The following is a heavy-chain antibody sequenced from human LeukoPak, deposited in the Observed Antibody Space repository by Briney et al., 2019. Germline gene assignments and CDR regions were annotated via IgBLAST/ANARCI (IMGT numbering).Heavy chain of an antibody. V-gene: IGHV4-34*01. J-gene: IGHJ4*02. Sequence: SETLSLTCAVYGGSFSGYYWSWIRQPPGKGLEWIGEINHSGSTNYNPSLKSRVTISVDTSKNQFSLKLSSVTAADTAVYYCARHGEAYCSSISCHAIDYWGQGTLVTVSS. CDR3: ARHGEAYCSSISCHAIDY. CDR1: GGSFSGYY. CDR2: INHSGST. D-gene: IGHD2-2*01.